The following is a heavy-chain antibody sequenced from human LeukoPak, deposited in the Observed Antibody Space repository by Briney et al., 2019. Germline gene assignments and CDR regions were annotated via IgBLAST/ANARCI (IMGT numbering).Heavy chain of an antibody. CDR1: GGTFSSYA. D-gene: IGHD3-10*01. CDR2: IIPIFGTA. Sequence: GASVKVSCKASGGTFSSYAISWVRQAPGQGLEWMGGIIPIFGTANYAQKFQGRVTITADKSTSTAYMELSSLRSEDTAVYYCARALLNYYGDYYYMDVWGKGTTVTVSS. CDR3: ARALLNYYGDYYYMDV. J-gene: IGHJ6*03. V-gene: IGHV1-69*06.